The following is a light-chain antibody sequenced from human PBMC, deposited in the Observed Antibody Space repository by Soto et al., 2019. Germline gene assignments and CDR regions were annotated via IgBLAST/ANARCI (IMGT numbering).Light chain of an antibody. CDR3: SSYTTSNTRQIV. CDR1: SSDVGGYNY. CDR2: DVS. J-gene: IGLJ1*01. Sequence: QSALTQPTSVSGSPGQSINISCTGTSSDVGGYNYVSWYQHHPGKAPKLIIYDVSNRPSGVSNPFSGSKSGNTASLTISRLQPEDEADDYCSSYTTSNTRQIVFGTGTKVTVL. V-gene: IGLV2-14*03.